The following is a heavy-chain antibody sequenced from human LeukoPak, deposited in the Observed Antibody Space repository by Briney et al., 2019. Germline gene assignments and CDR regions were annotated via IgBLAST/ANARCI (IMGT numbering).Heavy chain of an antibody. V-gene: IGHV3-21*01. D-gene: IGHD2-8*01. J-gene: IGHJ5*02. Sequence: GGSLRLSCAASGFTFSSYSMNWVRQAPGKGLEWVSSISSSSSYIYYADSVKGRFTISRDNAKNSLYLQTNSLRAEDTAVYYCARVVYATGYDWFDPWGQGTLVTVSS. CDR1: GFTFSSYS. CDR3: ARVVYATGYDWFDP. CDR2: ISSSSSYI.